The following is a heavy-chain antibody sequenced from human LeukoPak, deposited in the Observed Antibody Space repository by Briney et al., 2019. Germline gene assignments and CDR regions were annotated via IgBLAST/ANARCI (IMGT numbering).Heavy chain of an antibody. CDR3: AKDMTPVAYCSSTSCYRSFYN. CDR1: GFTFNNYA. Sequence: GGSLRLSCAASGFTFNNYAMSWVRQAPGKGLEWVSAISGSGDFTYYADSVKGRFTISRDNSKNTLYLQMNSLRVEDSAVYYCAKDMTPVAYCSSTSCYRSFYNRGQGTLVTVSS. J-gene: IGHJ4*02. CDR2: ISGSGDFT. D-gene: IGHD2-2*01. V-gene: IGHV3-23*01.